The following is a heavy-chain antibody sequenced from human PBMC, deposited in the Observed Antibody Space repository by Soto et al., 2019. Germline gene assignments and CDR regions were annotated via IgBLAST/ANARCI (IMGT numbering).Heavy chain of an antibody. Sequence: SETLSLTCAVYGGSFSGYYWSWIRQPPGKGLEWIGEINHSGSTNYNPSLKSRVTISVDTSKNQFSLKLSSVTAADTAVYYCARALLWFGELFSTFSAFDIWGQGTMVTVSS. CDR2: INHSGST. V-gene: IGHV4-34*01. CDR3: ARALLWFGELFSTFSAFDI. CDR1: GGSFSGYY. J-gene: IGHJ3*02. D-gene: IGHD3-10*01.